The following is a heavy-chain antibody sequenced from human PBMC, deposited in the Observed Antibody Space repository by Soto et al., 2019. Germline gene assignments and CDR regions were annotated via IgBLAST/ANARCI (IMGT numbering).Heavy chain of an antibody. D-gene: IGHD6-13*01. CDR1: GGSVSDYY. CDR3: ARDPDSATWYDY. CDR2: IHHSGST. V-gene: IGHV4-59*02. Sequence: QVQLQESGPGLVKPSETLSLTCTVSGGSVSDYYWSWIRQSPGKGLEWIGHIHHSGSTTYNPSLRSRVTISVDTSKNQFSLNLTSLTAADTAVYYCARDPDSATWYDYWGQGTPVTVSS. J-gene: IGHJ4*02.